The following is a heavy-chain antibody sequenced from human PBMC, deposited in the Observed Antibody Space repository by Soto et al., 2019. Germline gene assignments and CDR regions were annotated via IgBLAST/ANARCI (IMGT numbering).Heavy chain of an antibody. Sequence: ASVKVSCKASGYTFSSYHMHWVRQAPGQGLEWMGVINPFYGETRYAQKFQGRVTMTRDTSTSTVYMELSSLRSEDTAVYYCARARGISFGYNYFDHWGQGTLVTVSS. V-gene: IGHV1-46*01. CDR1: GYTFSSYH. CDR2: INPFYGET. D-gene: IGHD5-18*01. CDR3: ARARGISFGYNYFDH. J-gene: IGHJ5*02.